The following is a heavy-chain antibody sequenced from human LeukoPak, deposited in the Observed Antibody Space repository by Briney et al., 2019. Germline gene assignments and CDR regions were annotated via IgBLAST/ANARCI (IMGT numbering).Heavy chain of an antibody. CDR2: ISGSGGST. CDR3: AKSPTRITMVRGVDY. CDR1: GFTFSSYA. V-gene: IGHV3-23*01. D-gene: IGHD3-10*01. Sequence: GGSLRLSCAASGFTFSSYAMSWVRQAPGKGLEWVSAISGSGGSTYYTDSVKGRFTISRDNSKNTLYLQMNSLRAEDTAVYYCAKSPTRITMVRGVDYWGQGTLVTVSS. J-gene: IGHJ4*02.